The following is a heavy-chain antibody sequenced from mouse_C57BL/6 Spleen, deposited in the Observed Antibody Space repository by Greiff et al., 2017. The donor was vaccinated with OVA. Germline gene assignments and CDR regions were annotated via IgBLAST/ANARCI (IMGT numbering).Heavy chain of an antibody. Sequence: QVQLQQPGAELVKPGASVKLSCKASGYTFTSYCMHWVKQRPGQGLEWIGMIHPNSGSTNYNEKFKSKATLTVDKSSSTAYMQLSSLTSEDSAVYYCAREGAPGAWLADRGEGTLVTVSA. CDR1: GYTFTSYC. D-gene: IGHD3-1*01. CDR3: AREGAPGAWLAD. CDR2: IHPNSGST. V-gene: IGHV1-64*01. J-gene: IGHJ3*01.